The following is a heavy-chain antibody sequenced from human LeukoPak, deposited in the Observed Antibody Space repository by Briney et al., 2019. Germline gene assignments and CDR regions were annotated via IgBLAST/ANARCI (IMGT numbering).Heavy chain of an antibody. V-gene: IGHV4-59*08. Sequence: SETLSLICTVSGRSISSYYWSWIRQPPGKGLGWIAYISDIGSTNYNPPLKSRVTISLDTSKNQFSLKLSSVTAADTAVYYCAGHHPHNTVDFWGQGTLVTVSS. D-gene: IGHD2-8*02. CDR1: GRSISSYY. CDR3: AGHHPHNTVDF. CDR2: ISDIGST. J-gene: IGHJ4*02.